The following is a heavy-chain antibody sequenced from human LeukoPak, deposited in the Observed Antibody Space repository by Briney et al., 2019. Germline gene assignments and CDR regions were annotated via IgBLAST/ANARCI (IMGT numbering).Heavy chain of an antibody. CDR3: AKAPHGSSSWYWFDP. CDR1: GFTVSSNY. D-gene: IGHD6-13*01. J-gene: IGHJ5*02. V-gene: IGHV3-30*18. CDR2: ISYDGSNK. Sequence: PGGSLRLSCAASGFTVSSNYMSWVRQAPGKGLEWVAVISYDGSNKYYADSVKGRFTISRDNSKNTLYLQMNSLRAEDTAVYYCAKAPHGSSSWYWFDPWGQGTLVTVSS.